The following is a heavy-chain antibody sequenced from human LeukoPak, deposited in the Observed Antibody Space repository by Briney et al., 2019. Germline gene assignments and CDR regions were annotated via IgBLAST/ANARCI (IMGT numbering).Heavy chain of an antibody. CDR2: FKTKYNQV. CDR1: GFTFSDYA. Sequence: GGSLRLSCVASGFTFSDYAMNWVRQAPGKGLEWVSTFKTKYNQVYYAESVRGRFTISTDSSKNTVYLQVNSLRAEDTALYYCARSVPDYTRFDYWGQGALVTVSS. CDR3: ARSVPDYTRFDY. J-gene: IGHJ4*02. D-gene: IGHD4-11*01. V-gene: IGHV3-23*05.